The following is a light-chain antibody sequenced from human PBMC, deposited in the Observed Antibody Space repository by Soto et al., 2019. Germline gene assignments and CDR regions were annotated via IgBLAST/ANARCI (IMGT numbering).Light chain of an antibody. J-gene: IGLJ1*01. CDR3: SSHAGSKRV. CDR2: EVN. CDR1: SSDVGGYNY. Sequence: QSVLTQPPSASGSPGQSVTISCTGTSSDVGGYNYVSWYQQHPGKAPKLMIYEVNKRPSGVPDRFSGSKSGNTASLTVSGLQAEDEGEYYCSSHAGSKRVVGTGTMVTVL. V-gene: IGLV2-8*01.